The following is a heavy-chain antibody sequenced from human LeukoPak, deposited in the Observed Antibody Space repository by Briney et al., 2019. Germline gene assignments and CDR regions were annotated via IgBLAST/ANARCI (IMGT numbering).Heavy chain of an antibody. D-gene: IGHD4-17*01. Sequence: GGSLRLSCAASGLTFSSYAMSWVRQAPGKGLEWVSAISGSGGSTYYADSVKGRFTISRDNSKNTLYLQMSSLRAEDTAVYYCAKDGTRTTVTSFDYWGQGTLVTVSS. J-gene: IGHJ4*02. CDR3: AKDGTRTTVTSFDY. V-gene: IGHV3-23*01. CDR2: ISGSGGST. CDR1: GLTFSSYA.